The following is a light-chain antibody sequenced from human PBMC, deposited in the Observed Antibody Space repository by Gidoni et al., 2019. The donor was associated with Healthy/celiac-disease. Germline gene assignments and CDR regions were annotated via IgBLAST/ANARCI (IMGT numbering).Light chain of an antibody. V-gene: IGKV3-20*01. CDR1: QSVSITY. Sequence: EIVLTQSPGTLSLSPGERATLSCRASQSVSITYLAWYQQKPGQAPRLRIYGASSRATGIPDRFSGSGSGTDFTLTISRLEPEDFAVYYCQQYGSSPTTFGQGTKVEIK. CDR3: QQYGSSPTT. J-gene: IGKJ1*01. CDR2: GAS.